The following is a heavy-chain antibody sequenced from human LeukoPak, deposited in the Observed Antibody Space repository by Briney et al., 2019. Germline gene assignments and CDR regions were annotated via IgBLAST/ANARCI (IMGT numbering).Heavy chain of an antibody. CDR1: GGSISRGSYD. J-gene: IGHJ4*02. V-gene: IGHV4-61*02. Sequence: PSDTLSLTCNVSGGSISRGSYDWSWIRPPAGKGLEWIGRIYTSGSTNYNPSLNSRVTISVDTSKSQFSLKLSSLTAADTAVYYCARATPRVGATVDWGQRTLVTVSS. D-gene: IGHD1-26*01. CDR2: IYTSGST. CDR3: ARATPRVGATVD.